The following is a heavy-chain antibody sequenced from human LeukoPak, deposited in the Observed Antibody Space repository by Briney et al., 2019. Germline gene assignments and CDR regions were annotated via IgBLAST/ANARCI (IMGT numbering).Heavy chain of an antibody. J-gene: IGHJ3*02. CDR1: GYTFTSYG. CDR3: AGARHIVGAPPHAFGI. CDR2: ISAYNGNT. V-gene: IGHV1-18*01. D-gene: IGHD1-26*01. Sequence: ASVKVSCKASGYTFTSYGISWVRQAPGQGLEWMGWISAYNGNTNYAQKLQGRVTMTTDTSTSTAYMELRSLRSDDTAVYYCAGARHIVGAPPHAFGIWGQGTMVTVSS.